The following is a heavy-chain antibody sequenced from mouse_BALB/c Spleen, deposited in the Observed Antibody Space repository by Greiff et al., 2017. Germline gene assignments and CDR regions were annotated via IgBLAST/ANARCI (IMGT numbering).Heavy chain of an antibody. CDR1: GFTFSSYG. CDR3: ARQGTMITPFDY. J-gene: IGHJ2*01. Sequence: EVQRVESGGDLVKPGGSLKLSCAASGFTFSSYGMSWVRQTPDKRLEWVATISSGGSYTYYPDSVKGRFTISRDNAKNTLYLQMSSLKSEDTAMYYCARQGTMITPFDYWGQGTTLTVSS. V-gene: IGHV5-6*01. D-gene: IGHD2-4*01. CDR2: ISSGGSYT.